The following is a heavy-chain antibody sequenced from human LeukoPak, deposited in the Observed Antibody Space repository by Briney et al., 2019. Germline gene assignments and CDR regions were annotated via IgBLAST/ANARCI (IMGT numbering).Heavy chain of an antibody. D-gene: IGHD6-19*01. CDR2: ISWNSGSI. J-gene: IGHJ3*02. V-gene: IGHV3-9*01. CDR1: GFTFDDYA. CDR3: AKGGQWLVRVVAFDI. Sequence: GGSLRLSCAASGFTFDDYAMHWVRQAPGKGLEWVSGISWNSGSIGYADSVKGRFTISRDNAKNSLYLQMNSLRAEDTALYYCAKGGQWLVRVVAFDIWGQGTMVTVSS.